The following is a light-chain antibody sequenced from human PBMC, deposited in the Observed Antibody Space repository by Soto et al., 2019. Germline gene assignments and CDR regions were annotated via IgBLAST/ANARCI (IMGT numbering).Light chain of an antibody. CDR3: LRYKAVYQT. CDR1: QRVSDW. J-gene: IGKJ1*01. V-gene: IGKV1-5*01. CDR2: DAS. Sequence: DIAMTQFTATLSASVGDRVTITCRASQRVSDWLACYHQKPGKAPKVLIYDASSLQSVVSTSFSGSGSATEFTLIIDSLQPDDAATYYVLRYKAVYQTFGQGTKGEI.